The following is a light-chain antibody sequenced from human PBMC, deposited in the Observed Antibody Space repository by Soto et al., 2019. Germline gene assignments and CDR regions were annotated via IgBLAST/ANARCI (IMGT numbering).Light chain of an antibody. CDR1: SSDVGGYNY. Sequence: QSALTQPASVSGSPGQSITISCTGTSSDVGGYNYVSWCQQHPGKAPKLMIYDVSNRPSGVSNRFSGSKSGNTASLTISGLQAXDEADYYCSSYTSSSTLVVFGTGTKVTVL. CDR2: DVS. CDR3: SSYTSSSTLVV. V-gene: IGLV2-14*01. J-gene: IGLJ1*01.